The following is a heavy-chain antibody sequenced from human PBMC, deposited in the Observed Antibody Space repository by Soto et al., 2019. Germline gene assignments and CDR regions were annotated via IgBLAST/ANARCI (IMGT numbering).Heavy chain of an antibody. CDR3: ARILFGRSVAGGYFYMVV. J-gene: IGHJ6*03. Sequence: SGPTLVNPTETLTLTCTVSGFSLSNGKVGVSWIRQPPGKALEWLAHIFSNDEKSYRTSLKSRLTISEDTSKSQVVLTMTNVDPVDTATYYCARILFGRSVAGGYFYMVVWGKGTTVTVSS. D-gene: IGHD6-19*01. CDR1: GFSLSNGKVG. V-gene: IGHV2-26*01. CDR2: IFSNDEK.